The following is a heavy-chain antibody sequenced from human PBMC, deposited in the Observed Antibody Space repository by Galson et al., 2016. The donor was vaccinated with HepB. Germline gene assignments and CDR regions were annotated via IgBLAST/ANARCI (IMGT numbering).Heavy chain of an antibody. D-gene: IGHD3-22*01. J-gene: IGHJ4*02. Sequence: SVKVSCKASGGTFGSYVIIWVRQAPGQGLEWMGGIIPILPIADYAQKFQGRVTITADKSTNTAYMELSSLRSEDTAVYFCARRYYSDSRTYYQPAYFDYWGQGTLVTVSS. CDR2: IIPILPIA. CDR3: ARRYYSDSRTYYQPAYFDY. V-gene: IGHV1-69*10. CDR1: GGTFGSYV.